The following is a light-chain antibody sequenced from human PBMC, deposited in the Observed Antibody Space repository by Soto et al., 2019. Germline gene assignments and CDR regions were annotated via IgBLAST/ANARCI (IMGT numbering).Light chain of an antibody. CDR2: EVS. CDR1: ISDVGSYNL. CDR3: CSYTGSTTFVVI. V-gene: IGLV2-23*02. Sequence: QSVLTQPASVSGSPGQSISISCTGSISDVGSYNLVSWYQQHPGKAPKLMISEVSKRPSGVSNRFSGSKSGNTASLTISGLQAEDEADYYCCSYTGSTTFVVIFGGGTKVTVL. J-gene: IGLJ2*01.